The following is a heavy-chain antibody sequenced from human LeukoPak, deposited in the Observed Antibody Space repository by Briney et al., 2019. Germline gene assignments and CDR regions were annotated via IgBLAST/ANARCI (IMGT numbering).Heavy chain of an antibody. V-gene: IGHV3-23*01. J-gene: IGHJ4*02. CDR2: ISGSGGST. CDR1: GFTFSSYA. Sequence: GGSLRLSCAASGFTFSSYAMSWVRQAPGKGLEWVSAISGSGGSTYYADSVKGWFTISRDNSKNTLYLQMNSLRAEDTAVYYCAKVHSSRFCFDYWGQGTLVTVSS. CDR3: AKVHSSRFCFDY. D-gene: IGHD6-13*01.